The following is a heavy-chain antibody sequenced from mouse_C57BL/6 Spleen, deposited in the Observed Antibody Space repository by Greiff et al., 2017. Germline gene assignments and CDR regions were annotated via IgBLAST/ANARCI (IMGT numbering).Heavy chain of an antibody. CDR1: GYTFTSYT. Sequence: QVQLQQSGAELARPGASVKMSCKASGYTFTSYTMHWVKQRPGQGLEWIGYINPSSGYTKYNQKFKDKATLTAAKSSSTAYMQLSSLTSEDSAVYYCAGLYVGYFDYWGQGTTLTVSS. V-gene: IGHV1-4*01. D-gene: IGHD6-1*01. CDR2: INPSSGYT. CDR3: AGLYVGYFDY. J-gene: IGHJ2*01.